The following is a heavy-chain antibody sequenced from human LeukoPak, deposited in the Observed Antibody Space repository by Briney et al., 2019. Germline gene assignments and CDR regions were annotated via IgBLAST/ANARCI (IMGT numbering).Heavy chain of an antibody. Sequence: SETLSLTCTVSGGSISSYYWSWIRQPPGKGLEWIGYIYYSGSTNYNPSLKSRVTISVDTSKNQFSLKLSSVTAADTAVYYCARGGTIFGVVNNNWFDHWGQGTLVTVSS. V-gene: IGHV4-59*01. CDR2: IYYSGST. CDR3: ARGGTIFGVVNNNWFDH. D-gene: IGHD3-3*01. J-gene: IGHJ5*02. CDR1: GGSISSYY.